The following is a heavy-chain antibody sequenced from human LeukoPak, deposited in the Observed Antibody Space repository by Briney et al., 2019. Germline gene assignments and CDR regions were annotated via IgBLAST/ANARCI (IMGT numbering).Heavy chain of an antibody. Sequence: GGSLRLSCAASGFTFSSYAMSWVRQAPGKGLEWVSAISGSGGSTYYADSVKGRFTISRDNSKNTLYLQMNSLKAEDTAVYYCTKDRVAVAGLYSWFDPWGQGTLVTVSS. J-gene: IGHJ5*02. D-gene: IGHD6-19*01. CDR3: TKDRVAVAGLYSWFDP. CDR2: ISGSGGST. CDR1: GFTFSSYA. V-gene: IGHV3-23*01.